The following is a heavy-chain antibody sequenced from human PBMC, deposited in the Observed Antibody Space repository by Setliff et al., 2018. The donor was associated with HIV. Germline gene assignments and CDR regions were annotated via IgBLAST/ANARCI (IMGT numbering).Heavy chain of an antibody. D-gene: IGHD2-21*01. CDR2: ISYSGST. CDR1: GGSFSDFY. CDR3: ARGVARQVVIDRWFDP. Sequence: NPSETLSLTCAVFGGSFSDFYWSWIRQPPGKGLEWIGEISYSGSTVYNPSLKSRVTTSVDASKNLVSLNLNSVTAADTAIYYCARGVARQVVIDRWFDPWGQGTPVTVSS. J-gene: IGHJ5*02. V-gene: IGHV4-34*01.